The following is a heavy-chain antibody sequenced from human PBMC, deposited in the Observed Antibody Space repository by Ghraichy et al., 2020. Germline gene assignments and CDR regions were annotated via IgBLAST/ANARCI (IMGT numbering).Heavy chain of an antibody. CDR1: GFTFSSYG. Sequence: LSLTCAASGFTFSSYGMHWVRQAPGKGLEWVAFIRYDGSNKYYADSVKGRFTISRDNSKNTLYLQMNSLRAEDTAVYYCAKDMPYYYGSGSHRSYYYYGMDVWGQGTTVTVSS. D-gene: IGHD3-10*01. CDR3: AKDMPYYYGSGSHRSYYYYGMDV. V-gene: IGHV3-30*02. J-gene: IGHJ6*02. CDR2: IRYDGSNK.